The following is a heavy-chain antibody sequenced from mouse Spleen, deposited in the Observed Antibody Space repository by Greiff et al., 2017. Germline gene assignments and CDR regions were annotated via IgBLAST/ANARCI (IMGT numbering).Heavy chain of an antibody. CDR3: ARNGYYGSSYEYFDV. D-gene: IGHD1-1*01. J-gene: IGHJ1*03. V-gene: IGHV2-2*01. CDR2: IWSGGST. Sequence: VQLQQSGPGLVQPSQSLSITCTVSGFSLTSYGVHWVRQSPGKGLEWLGVIWSGGSTDYSAAFISRLSISKDNSKSQVFFKMNSLQADDTAIYYCARNGYYGSSYEYFDVWGTGTTVTVSS. CDR1: GFSLTSYG.